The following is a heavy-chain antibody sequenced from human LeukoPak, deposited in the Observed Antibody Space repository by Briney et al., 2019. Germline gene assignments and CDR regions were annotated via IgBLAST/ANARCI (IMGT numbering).Heavy chain of an antibody. J-gene: IGHJ6*02. D-gene: IGHD5-18*01. CDR2: ISGSGGST. Sequence: PGGSLRLSCAASGFTFSSYAMSWVRQAPGKGLEWVSAISGSGGSTYYADSVKGRFTISRDNSKNTLYLQMNSLRAEDTAVYYCAKDAWFGYSYAIVYYYYGMDVWGQGTTVTVSS. CDR1: GFTFSSYA. V-gene: IGHV3-23*01. CDR3: AKDAWFGYSYAIVYYYYGMDV.